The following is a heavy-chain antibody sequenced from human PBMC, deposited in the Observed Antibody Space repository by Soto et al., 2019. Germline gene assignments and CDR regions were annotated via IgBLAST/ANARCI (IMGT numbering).Heavy chain of an antibody. CDR1: GFTFSSYA. CDR2: ISYDGSNK. J-gene: IGHJ6*02. Sequence: QVQLVESGGGVVQPGRSLRLSCAASGFTFSSYAMLWVGQAPGMGLEWVAVISYDGSNKYYAESVKCRFTISRDNSKNTLYLQMNSLRAEDTAVYYCEVVAAWRMDVWGQGTTVTVSS. CDR3: EVVAAWRMDV. V-gene: IGHV3-30-3*01. D-gene: IGHD2-15*01.